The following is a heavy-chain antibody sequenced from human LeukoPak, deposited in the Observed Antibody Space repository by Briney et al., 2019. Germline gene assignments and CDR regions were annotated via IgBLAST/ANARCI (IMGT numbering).Heavy chain of an antibody. CDR2: ISGSGGST. CDR3: AKDLRSSGWYDWFDP. V-gene: IGHV3-23*01. D-gene: IGHD6-19*01. CDR1: GFTFSSYA. J-gene: IGHJ5*02. Sequence: PGGSLRLSCAASGFTFSSYAMSWVRQAPGKGLEWVSAISGSGGSTYYADSVKGRFTISRDNSKNTLYLQTNSLRAEDTAVYYCAKDLRSSGWYDWFDPWGQGTLVTVSS.